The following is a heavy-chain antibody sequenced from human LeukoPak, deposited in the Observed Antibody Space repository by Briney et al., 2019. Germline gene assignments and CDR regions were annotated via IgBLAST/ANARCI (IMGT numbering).Heavy chain of an antibody. CDR1: GFTVSSNY. J-gene: IGHJ6*02. Sequence: PGGSLRLSCAASGFTVSSNYMNWVRQAPGKGLEWVSVIYSGGSTYYADSVKRRFTISRDNSKNTLYLQMNSLRVEDTAVYYCAKDEAPAAGSWNYYYGMDVWGQGTTVTVSS. CDR2: IYSGGST. CDR3: AKDEAPAAGSWNYYYGMDV. D-gene: IGHD6-13*01. V-gene: IGHV3-66*01.